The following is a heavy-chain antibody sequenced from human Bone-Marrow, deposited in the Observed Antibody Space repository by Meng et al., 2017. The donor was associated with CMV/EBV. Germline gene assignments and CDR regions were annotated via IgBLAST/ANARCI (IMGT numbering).Heavy chain of an antibody. CDR2: INPNSGGT. V-gene: IGHV1-2*02. CDR1: GYTFTGYY. D-gene: IGHD6-6*01. CDR3: ARESLAARPQYYFDY. Sequence: ASVKVSCKASGYTFTGYYMHWVRQAPGQGLEWMGWINPNSGGTNYAQKFQGRVTMTRDTSISTAYMELSSLRSDDTAVYYCARESLAARPQYYFDYWGQGTRVTVSS. J-gene: IGHJ4*02.